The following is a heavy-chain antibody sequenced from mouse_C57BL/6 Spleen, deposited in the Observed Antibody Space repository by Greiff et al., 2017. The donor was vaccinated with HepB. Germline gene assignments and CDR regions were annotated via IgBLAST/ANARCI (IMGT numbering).Heavy chain of an antibody. CDR3: ATYDYDADY. J-gene: IGHJ4*01. CDR1: GYSITSGYY. V-gene: IGHV3-6*01. CDR2: ISYDGSN. D-gene: IGHD2-4*01. Sequence: DVQLQESGPGLVKPSQSLSLTCSVTGYSITSGYYWNWIRQFPGNKLEWMGYISYDGSNNYNPSLKNRISITRDTSKNQFFLKLNSVTTEDTATYYCATYDYDADYWGQGTSVTVSS.